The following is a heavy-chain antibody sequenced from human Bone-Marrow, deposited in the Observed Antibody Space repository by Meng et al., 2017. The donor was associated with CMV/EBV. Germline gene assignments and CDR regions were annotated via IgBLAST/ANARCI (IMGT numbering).Heavy chain of an antibody. CDR1: GFTVSSKY. V-gene: IGHV3-66*02. CDR2: IYSGGST. J-gene: IGHJ4*02. Sequence: GESLKISCAASGFTVSSKYMNWVRQAPGKGLEWVSVIYSGGSTNYADSVKGRFTISRDNSENTLFLQMNSLSIEDTAIYYCAKEIQLKPFDFWGQGTLVTVSS. CDR3: AKEIQLKPFDF.